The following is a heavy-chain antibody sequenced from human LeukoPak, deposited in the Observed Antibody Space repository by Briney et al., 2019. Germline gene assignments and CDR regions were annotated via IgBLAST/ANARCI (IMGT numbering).Heavy chain of an antibody. Sequence: SETLSLTCTVSGGSISSYYWSWIRQPPGKGLEWIGYIYYSGSTNYNPSLKSRVTISVDTSKNQFSLKLSSVTAADTAVYYCARGSSRHIVVVTAMDGMDVWGQGTTVTVSS. CDR3: ARGSSRHIVVVTAMDGMDV. V-gene: IGHV4-59*12. D-gene: IGHD2-21*02. CDR2: IYYSGST. CDR1: GGSISSYY. J-gene: IGHJ6*02.